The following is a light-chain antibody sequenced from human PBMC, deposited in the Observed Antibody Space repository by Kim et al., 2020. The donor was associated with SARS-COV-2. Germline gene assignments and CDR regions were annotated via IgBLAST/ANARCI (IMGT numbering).Light chain of an antibody. V-gene: IGKV3-11*01. CDR1: QSVSGY. J-gene: IGKJ4*01. Sequence: PGERATLSCRASQSVSGYLAWYQQKPGQAPRLLIYDASNRAAGIPARISGSGYGTDFTLTISSQEPEDFAVYYCQQRSNWPLTFGGGTKVDI. CDR3: QQRSNWPLT. CDR2: DAS.